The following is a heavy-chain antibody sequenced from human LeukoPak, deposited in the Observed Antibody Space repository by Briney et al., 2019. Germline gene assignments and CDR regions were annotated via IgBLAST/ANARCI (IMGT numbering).Heavy chain of an antibody. CDR3: ALLAVTTSASAFDY. J-gene: IGHJ4*02. Sequence: ASVKVSCKASGYTFTSYGISWVRQATGQGLEWMGWMNPNSGNTGYAQKFQGRVTMTRNTSISTAYMELSSLRSEDTAVYYCALLAVTTSASAFDYWGQGTLVTVSS. CDR1: GYTFTSYG. V-gene: IGHV1-8*02. CDR2: MNPNSGNT. D-gene: IGHD4-11*01.